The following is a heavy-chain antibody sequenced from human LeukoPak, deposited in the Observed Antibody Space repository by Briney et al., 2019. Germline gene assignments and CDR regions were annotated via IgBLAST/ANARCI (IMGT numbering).Heavy chain of an antibody. CDR3: ARDRVEIVVAGTVDC. Sequence: GGSLRLSCAASGFTFSNYPMHWVRQAPGKGLEWVAVISYDGYNEYYADSVKGRFTISRDNSKNTLYMQMNGLGAEDTAVYYCARDRVEIVVAGTVDCWGQGTLVTVSS. D-gene: IGHD6-19*01. J-gene: IGHJ4*02. V-gene: IGHV3-30-3*01. CDR1: GFTFSNYP. CDR2: ISYDGYNE.